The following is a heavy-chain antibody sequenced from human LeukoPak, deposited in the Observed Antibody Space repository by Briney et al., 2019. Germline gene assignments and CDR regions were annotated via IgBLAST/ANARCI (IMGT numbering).Heavy chain of an antibody. J-gene: IGHJ6*02. Sequence: SVKVSCKASGGTFSSYAISWVRQAPGQGLEWMGGIIPIFGTANYAQKFQGRVTITADESTSTAYMELSSLRSEDTAVYYCARAYYYGSGSYYGMDVWGLGTTVTVSS. D-gene: IGHD3-10*01. CDR3: ARAYYYGSGSYYGMDV. V-gene: IGHV1-69*01. CDR2: IIPIFGTA. CDR1: GGTFSSYA.